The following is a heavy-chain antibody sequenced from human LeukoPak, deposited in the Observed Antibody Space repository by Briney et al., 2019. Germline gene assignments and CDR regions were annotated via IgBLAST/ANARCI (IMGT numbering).Heavy chain of an antibody. CDR1: GFGVSSNY. Sequence: GGSLRLSCVAAGFGVSSNYMTWVRQAPGKGLGWVSLIYSGGSTDYADSVKGRFTISRHISENTVYLQMTTLRPEDTAVYYCAREGYGEWYGMDVWGQGTTVTVS. V-gene: IGHV3-53*04. J-gene: IGHJ6*02. CDR3: AREGYGEWYGMDV. D-gene: IGHD4-17*01. CDR2: IYSGGST.